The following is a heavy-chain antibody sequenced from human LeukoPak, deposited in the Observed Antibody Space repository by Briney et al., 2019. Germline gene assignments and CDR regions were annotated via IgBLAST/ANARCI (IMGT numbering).Heavy chain of an antibody. V-gene: IGHV1-2*02. CDR3: VRGKIAGDDFDY. CDR2: VNPNSGGT. J-gene: IGHJ4*02. D-gene: IGHD2-21*02. Sequence: GASVKVSCQACGYTYTGYYMYCVRQSPGQGLEWMGWVNPNSGGTNYAQKFQGRVTMTRDRYLSTAYMELSRLQSDDTAEYYCVRGKIAGDDFDYWGQGTLVTVSS. CDR1: GYTYTGYY.